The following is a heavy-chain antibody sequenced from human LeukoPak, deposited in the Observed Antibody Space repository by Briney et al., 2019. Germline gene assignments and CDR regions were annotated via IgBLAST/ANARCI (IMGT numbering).Heavy chain of an antibody. Sequence: TGGSLRLSCAASGFTFSSYGMHWVRQAPGKGLEWVAVIWYDGSNKYYADSVKGRFTISRDNSKNTLYLQMNSLRAEDTAVYCCARRYYYDSSGFDYWGQGTLVTVSS. CDR1: GFTFSSYG. D-gene: IGHD3-22*01. J-gene: IGHJ4*02. CDR3: ARRYYYDSSGFDY. CDR2: IWYDGSNK. V-gene: IGHV3-33*01.